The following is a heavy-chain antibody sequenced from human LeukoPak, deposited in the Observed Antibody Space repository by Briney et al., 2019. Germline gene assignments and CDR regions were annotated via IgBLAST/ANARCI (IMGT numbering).Heavy chain of an antibody. D-gene: IGHD3-10*01. CDR2: IYYSGSA. CDR1: GGSISSYY. CDR3: ARVMVRGDEYYYYYMDV. J-gene: IGHJ6*03. Sequence: SETLSLTCTVSGGSISSYYWSWVRQPPGKGLEWIGYIYYSGSANYNPSLKSRVTISVDTSKNQFSLKLSSVTAADTAVYYCARVMVRGDEYYYYYMDVWGKGTTVTISS. V-gene: IGHV4-59*01.